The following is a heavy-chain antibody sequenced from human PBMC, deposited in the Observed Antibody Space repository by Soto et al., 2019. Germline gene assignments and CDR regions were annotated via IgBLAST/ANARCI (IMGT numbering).Heavy chain of an antibody. CDR2: IYYGGTT. Sequence: QVQLQESGPGLVKPSETLSLTCTVSGGSVSGYYWSWIRQPPGKGLEWIGYIYYGGTTLYTPSLQSRVTISVDTSKNQFFLKLKSVTAADTAVYYCARHDEIARLQNGMGVWGQGTTVTVS. V-gene: IGHV4-59*02. CDR3: ARHDEIARLQNGMGV. CDR1: GGSVSGYY. D-gene: IGHD2-15*01. J-gene: IGHJ6*02.